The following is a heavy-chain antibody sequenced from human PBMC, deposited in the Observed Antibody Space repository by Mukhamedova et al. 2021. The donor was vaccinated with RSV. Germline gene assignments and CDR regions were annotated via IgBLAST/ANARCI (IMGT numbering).Heavy chain of an antibody. J-gene: IGHJ1*01. CDR2: VSGTGTYI. CDR3: AREYCTTTNCYRDLEH. Sequence: GKGLEWVAYVSGTGTYIYYADSLKGRFTISRDNAKNSLFLEMSSLSAEDTAVYYCAREYCTTTNCYRDLEHWGQGTLVTVCS. V-gene: IGHV3-21*01. D-gene: IGHD2-2*02.